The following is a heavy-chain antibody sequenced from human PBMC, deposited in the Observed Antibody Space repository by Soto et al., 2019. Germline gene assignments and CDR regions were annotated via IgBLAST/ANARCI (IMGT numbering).Heavy chain of an antibody. CDR2: IYWDDDK. V-gene: IGHV2-5*02. CDR3: AHRPSYCSGGSCYSGFDY. CDR1: GFSLSTNGVG. D-gene: IGHD2-15*01. J-gene: IGHJ4*02. Sequence: QITLKESGPTLVKPTQTLTLTCTFSGFSLSTNGVGVGWIRQPPGKALEWLALIYWDDDKRYSPSLKSRLTITKDTSKHQVVLTMTNMDPVDTATYYCAHRPSYCSGGSCYSGFDYWGQGTLVTVSS.